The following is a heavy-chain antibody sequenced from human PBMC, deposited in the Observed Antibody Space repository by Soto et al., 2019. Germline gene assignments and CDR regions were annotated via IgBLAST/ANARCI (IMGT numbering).Heavy chain of an antibody. CDR2: ISGSGDGA. V-gene: IGHV3-23*01. CDR3: ANSPRRTYQPPWDF. CDR1: GFTFGADA. J-gene: IGHJ4*02. D-gene: IGHD1-26*01. Sequence: EVRLLESGGGLVQPGGSLRLSCAASGFTFGADAMNWVRQAPGKGLEWVSGISGSGDGAYYADSVKGRFTISRDNSKNTLFLEMNSLRAEDTAVYYCANSPRRTYQPPWDFWGQGTLVTVSS.